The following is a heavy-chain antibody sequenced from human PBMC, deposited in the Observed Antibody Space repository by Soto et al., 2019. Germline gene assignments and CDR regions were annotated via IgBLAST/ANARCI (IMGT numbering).Heavy chain of an antibody. D-gene: IGHD3-10*01. Sequence: SVKVSCKASGYTFTGYYMHWVRQAPGQGLEWMGGIIPIFGTANYAQKFQGRVTITADESTSTAYMELSSLRSEDTAVYYCARRKTYYYGSGSYPQKFYYYGMDVWGQGTTVTVSS. J-gene: IGHJ6*02. V-gene: IGHV1-69*13. CDR2: IIPIFGTA. CDR3: ARRKTYYYGSGSYPQKFYYYGMDV. CDR1: GYTFTGYY.